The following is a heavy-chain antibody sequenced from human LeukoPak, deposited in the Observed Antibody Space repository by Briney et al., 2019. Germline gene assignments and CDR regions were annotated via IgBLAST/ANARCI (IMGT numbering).Heavy chain of an antibody. D-gene: IGHD1-7*01. CDR1: GGSISSYY. J-gene: IGHJ6*02. CDR3: ARVGGTNYYYGMDV. Sequence: SETLSLTCTVSGGSISSYYWSWIRQPPGKGLEWIGYIYYSGSTNYNPSLKSRVTISVDTSKNQYSLKLSSVTAADTAVYYCARVGGTNYYYGMDVWGQGTTVTVSS. CDR2: IYYSGST. V-gene: IGHV4-59*01.